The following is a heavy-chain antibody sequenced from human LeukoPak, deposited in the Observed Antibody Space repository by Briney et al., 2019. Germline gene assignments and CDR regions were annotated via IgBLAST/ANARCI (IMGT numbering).Heavy chain of an antibody. J-gene: IGHJ6*02. CDR2: IYYSGSA. D-gene: IGHD5-12*01. CDR3: AREGGYDFDGGSYRHGMDV. CDR1: GGSVSSGSYH. V-gene: IGHV4-61*01. Sequence: PSETLSLTCTVSGGSVSSGSYHWSWIRQPPGKGLEWIGKIYYSGSANYTPSPKSRVTISVDRSKNQFSLKLTSVTAADTALYYCAREGGYDFDGGSYRHGMDVWGQGTTVTVSS.